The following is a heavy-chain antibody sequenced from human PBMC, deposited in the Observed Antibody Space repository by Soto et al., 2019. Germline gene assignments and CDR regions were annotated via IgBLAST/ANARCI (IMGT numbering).Heavy chain of an antibody. CDR1: GGSVSSGDYF. V-gene: IGHV4-61*08. CDR3: ARSPNYYYYGFDD. D-gene: IGHD3-10*01. J-gene: IGHJ6*02. Sequence: SETLSLTCTVSGGSVSSGDYFWSWLRQSPGKRLEWIAYIYYSGSTNYNPSLKSRATISVDTSKSQVALTLTSMTAADAALYCSARSPNYYYYGFDDWGQGTAVTVSS. CDR2: IYYSGST.